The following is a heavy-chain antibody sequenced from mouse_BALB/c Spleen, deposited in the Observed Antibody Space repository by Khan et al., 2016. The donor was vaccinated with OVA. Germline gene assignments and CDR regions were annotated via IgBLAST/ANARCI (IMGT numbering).Heavy chain of an antibody. CDR3: VRLGYGNYWFAY. CDR2: IDPENGDT. Sequence: VQLKQSGAELVRPGALVKLSCKASGFNIKDYYMNWVKQRPEQGLEWIGWIDPENGDTIYDPKFQGKASITADPSSNTAYLHLSSLTSEDTAVYYCVRLGYGNYWFAYWGQGTLVTVSA. D-gene: IGHD2-10*02. J-gene: IGHJ3*01. V-gene: IGHV14-1*02. CDR1: GFNIKDYY.